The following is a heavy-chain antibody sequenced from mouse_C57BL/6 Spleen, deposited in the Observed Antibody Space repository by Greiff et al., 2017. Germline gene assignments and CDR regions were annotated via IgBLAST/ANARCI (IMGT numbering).Heavy chain of an antibody. CDR1: GYTFTSYW. CDR2: IYPGSGST. CDR3: ASPSYYGSSYWYCDV. V-gene: IGHV1-55*01. Sequence: VQLQQPGAELVKPGASVKMSCKASGYTFTSYWITWVKQRPGQGLEWIGDIYPGSGSTNYNEKFKSKATLTVDTSSSTAYMQLSSLTSEDSAVYYCASPSYYGSSYWYCDVWGTGTTVTVSS. D-gene: IGHD1-1*01. J-gene: IGHJ1*03.